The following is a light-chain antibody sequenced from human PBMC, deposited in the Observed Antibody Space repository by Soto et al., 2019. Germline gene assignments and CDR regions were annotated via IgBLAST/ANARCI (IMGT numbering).Light chain of an antibody. Sequence: QPVLTQPPSASGTPGQRVTISCSGSSSNIGSNHVYWYQQFPGMAPKLLMYRSDQRPTGVPDRFSGSKSGTSASLAISGLRSDDEADYYCSARDDILSGVVFGGGTKLNVL. J-gene: IGLJ2*01. CDR2: RSD. CDR3: SARDDILSGVV. CDR1: SSNIGSNH. V-gene: IGLV1-47*01.